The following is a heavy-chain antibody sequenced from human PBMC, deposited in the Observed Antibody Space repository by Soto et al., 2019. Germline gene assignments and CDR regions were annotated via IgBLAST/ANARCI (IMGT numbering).Heavy chain of an antibody. V-gene: IGHV4-31*03. D-gene: IGHD3-16*01. CDR1: GGSLSSGGFY. Sequence: SETLSLTCTVSGGSLSSGGFYCSWIPQHPGKGLEWIGYIYYSGSTYYNPSLKSRVSISVDTSKNQFSLKLSSVTAADTAVYYCALRLGDPGRLYFDYWGQGTLVTVSS. CDR2: IYYSGST. CDR3: ALRLGDPGRLYFDY. J-gene: IGHJ4*02.